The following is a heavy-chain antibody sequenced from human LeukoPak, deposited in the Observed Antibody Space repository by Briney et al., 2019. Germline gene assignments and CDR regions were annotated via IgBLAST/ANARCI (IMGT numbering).Heavy chain of an antibody. CDR2: MYGGGTT. CDR1: GFIVSSNY. V-gene: IGHV3-53*01. D-gene: IGHD3-22*01. CDR3: ARGKSSGYYHGDDPYVDY. J-gene: IGHJ4*02. Sequence: GGSLRLSCAASGFIVSSNYMSWVRQAPGKGLEWVSVMYGGGTTYYADSVKGRLTISRDNSKNTLYLQMNSLRAEDTAVYYCARGKSSGYYHGDDPYVDYWGQGTLVTVSS.